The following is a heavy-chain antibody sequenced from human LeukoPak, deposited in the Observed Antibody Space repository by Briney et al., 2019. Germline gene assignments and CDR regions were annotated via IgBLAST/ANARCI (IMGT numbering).Heavy chain of an antibody. V-gene: IGHV3-74*01. CDR2: INGDGTII. CDR3: ARGGMDV. CDR1: GFTFSSYW. Sequence: GGSLRLSCAASGFTFSSYWMHWVRQAPGKGLVWVSRINGDGTIIGHADSVKGRFTISRDNAKNTVYLQMNSLRAEDTAVYYCARGGMDVWGKGTTVTVSS. J-gene: IGHJ6*04.